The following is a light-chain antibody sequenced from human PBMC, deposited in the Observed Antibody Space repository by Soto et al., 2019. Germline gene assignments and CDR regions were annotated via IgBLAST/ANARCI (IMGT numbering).Light chain of an antibody. J-gene: IGKJ1*01. Sequence: EIVLTQSPATLSLSPGERATLSCRASQSISNNLAWYQQKTGQAPRLVIYSAFTRATGIPARFSGSGSVTELTLNISSLQSDDFAVYYCHQYNNWPPTWTFCQGTKVDIK. V-gene: IGKV3-15*01. CDR1: QSISNN. CDR3: HQYNNWPPTWT. CDR2: SAF.